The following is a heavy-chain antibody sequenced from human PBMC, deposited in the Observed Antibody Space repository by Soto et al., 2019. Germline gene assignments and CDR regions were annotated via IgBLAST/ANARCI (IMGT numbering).Heavy chain of an antibody. J-gene: IGHJ4*02. CDR3: ERGGYESEY. CDR1: GFTFSTYW. Sequence: EVQLVESGGGLVQPGGSLRLSCAVSGFTFSTYWMTWVRQSPGKGLEWVANIKQDGSEKHYVDSVKGRFTISRDNAKNSLYLQMNSLRAEDTDVYFCERGGYESEYWGQGTLVNVSS. CDR2: IKQDGSEK. V-gene: IGHV3-7*01. D-gene: IGHD3-16*01.